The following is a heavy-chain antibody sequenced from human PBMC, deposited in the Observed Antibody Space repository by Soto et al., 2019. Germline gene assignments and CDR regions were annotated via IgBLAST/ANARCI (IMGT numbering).Heavy chain of an antibody. CDR3: ARDRQLQPYGMDV. Sequence: QVQLVESGGGVVQPGRSLRLSCAASGFTFSSYGMHWVRQAPGEGLEWVAVIWYDGSNKYYADSVKGRFTISRDNSKNTLYLQMNSLRAEDTAVYYCARDRQLQPYGMDVWGQGTTVTVSS. D-gene: IGHD4-4*01. CDR1: GFTFSSYG. CDR2: IWYDGSNK. V-gene: IGHV3-33*01. J-gene: IGHJ6*02.